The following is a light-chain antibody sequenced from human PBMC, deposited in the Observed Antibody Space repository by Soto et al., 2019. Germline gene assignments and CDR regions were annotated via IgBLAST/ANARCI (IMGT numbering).Light chain of an antibody. CDR2: DAS. V-gene: IGKV1-33*01. J-gene: IGKJ2*01. Sequence: DIQMTQSPSSLSASVGDRVTITCQASQDISNYLNWYQQKPGKAPKLLIYDASNLETGVPSRFSGRGAGTDFTFTIHSLQPEDIATYYCQQYDNLPYTFGQGTKLEIK. CDR3: QQYDNLPYT. CDR1: QDISNY.